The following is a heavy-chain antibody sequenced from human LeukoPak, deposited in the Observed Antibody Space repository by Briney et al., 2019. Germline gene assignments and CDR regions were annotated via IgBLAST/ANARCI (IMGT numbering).Heavy chain of an antibody. CDR1: GYTFTGYY. D-gene: IGHD3-22*01. CDR2: INPNSGGT. V-gene: IGHV1-2*02. J-gene: IGHJ4*02. Sequence: ASVKVSCKASGYTFTGYYMHWVRQAPGQGLEWMGWINPNSGGTNYAQKFQGRVTMTRDTFISTAYMELSRLRSDDTAVYYCAEANYYDSSGYYPMWGQGTLVTVSS. CDR3: AEANYYDSSGYYPM.